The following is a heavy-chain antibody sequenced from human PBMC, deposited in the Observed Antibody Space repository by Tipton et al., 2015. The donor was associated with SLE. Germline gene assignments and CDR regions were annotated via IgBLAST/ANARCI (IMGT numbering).Heavy chain of an antibody. CDR2: ITSDGSST. CDR3: ARDRSGGLDS. V-gene: IGHV3-74*01. J-gene: IGHJ5*01. Sequence: SLRLSCAASGFTLSSYWMHWVRQAPGKGLVWVSRITSDGSSTSYADSVKGRFTVSRDNAKNTLYLQMNSLRAEDTAVYYCARDRSGGLDSWGQGTRVTVYS. D-gene: IGHD6-19*01. CDR1: GFTLSSYW.